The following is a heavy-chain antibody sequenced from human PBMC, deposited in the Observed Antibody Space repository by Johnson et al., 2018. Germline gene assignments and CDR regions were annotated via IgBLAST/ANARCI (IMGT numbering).Heavy chain of an antibody. Sequence: VQLVESGGVVVQPGGSLRLSCAASEFTFDDSAMHWVRQAPGKGLELVSLISWDGGSTYYADYVKGRFTISRDNSKNSLYLQMNSLRAEDTALYYCAKDYGDYANYYYYYMDVWGKGPTVTVSS. D-gene: IGHD4-17*01. CDR1: EFTFDDSA. J-gene: IGHJ6*03. CDR2: ISWDGGST. CDR3: AKDYGDYANYYYYYMDV. V-gene: IGHV3-43D*03.